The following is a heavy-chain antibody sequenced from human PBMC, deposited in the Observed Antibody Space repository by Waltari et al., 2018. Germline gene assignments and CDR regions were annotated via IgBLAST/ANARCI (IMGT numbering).Heavy chain of an antibody. CDR3: ARGRRYSSSRNWFDP. D-gene: IGHD6-6*01. Sequence: QVQLQQWGAGLLKPSETLSLTCAVYGGSFSGYYWSWIRQPPGKGLEWIGEINHSGRTNYNPYLKSRVTISVDTSKNQFSLKLSSVTAADTAVYYCARGRRYSSSRNWFDPWGQGTLVTVSS. CDR2: INHSGRT. V-gene: IGHV4-34*01. J-gene: IGHJ5*02. CDR1: GGSFSGYY.